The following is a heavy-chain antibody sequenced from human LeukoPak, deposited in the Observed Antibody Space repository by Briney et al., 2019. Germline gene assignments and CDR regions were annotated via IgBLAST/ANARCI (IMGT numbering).Heavy chain of an antibody. CDR1: GFSFDDHG. J-gene: IGHJ4*02. V-gene: IGHV3-20*04. CDR2: ITWNGGST. D-gene: IGHD3-16*01. Sequence: GGSLRLSCAASGFSFDDHGMSWVRQAPGQGLEWVSGITWNGGSTGYADSVKGRFSISRDNAKDSLFLQMNSLRVDDTALYYCVKDRSFTRGEPIDYWGQGTLVVVSS. CDR3: VKDRSFTRGEPIDY.